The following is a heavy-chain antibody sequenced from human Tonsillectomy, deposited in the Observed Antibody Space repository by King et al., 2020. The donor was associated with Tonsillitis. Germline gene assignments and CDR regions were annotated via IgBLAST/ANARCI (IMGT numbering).Heavy chain of an antibody. CDR1: GFTFSSYA. CDR2: ISGSGGST. J-gene: IGHJ6*03. Sequence: VQLVESGGGLVQPGGSLRLSCAASGFTFSSYAMSWVRQAPGKGLEWVSAISGSGGSTYYADSVKGRFTISRDNSKNTPSLQMNSLRAEDTAVYYCSKGAIYCSSTSCYNRYYYMDVWGKGTTVTVSS. D-gene: IGHD2-2*02. CDR3: SKGAIYCSSTSCYNRYYYMDV. V-gene: IGHV3-23*04.